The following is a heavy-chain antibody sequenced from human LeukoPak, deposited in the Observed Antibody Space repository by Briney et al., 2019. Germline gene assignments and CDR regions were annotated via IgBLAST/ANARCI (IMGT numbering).Heavy chain of an antibody. J-gene: IGHJ4*02. CDR3: AREYCSSTSCYSPDY. D-gene: IGHD2-2*01. CDR2: ISTYNGNT. V-gene: IGHV1-18*01. CDR1: GHTFASYG. Sequence: ASVKVSCKASGHTFASYGISWVRQAPGQGLEWMGWISTYNGNTNYAQKLQGRVTMTTDTSTSTAYMELRSLRSDDTAVYYCAREYCSSTSCYSPDYWGQGTLVTVSS.